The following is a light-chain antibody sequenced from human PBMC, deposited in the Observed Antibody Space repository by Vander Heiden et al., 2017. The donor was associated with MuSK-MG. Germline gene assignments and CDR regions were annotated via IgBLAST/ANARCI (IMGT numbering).Light chain of an antibody. CDR3: QQSDSTPLT. J-gene: IGKJ4*01. V-gene: IGKV1-39*01. Sequence: DIQMTQSPSSLSPSVGDRVTITCRASQSISSYLNWYQQKPGKAPKLLIYAASSLQSGVPSRFSGSGSGTDFTLTISRLQPEDFATYYCQQSDSTPLTFGGGTKVEIK. CDR2: AAS. CDR1: QSISSY.